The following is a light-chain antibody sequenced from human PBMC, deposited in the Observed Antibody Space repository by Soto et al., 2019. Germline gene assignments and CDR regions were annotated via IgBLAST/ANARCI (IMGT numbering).Light chain of an antibody. CDR1: QSVSGN. CDR3: QQYNNWPLT. CDR2: GAS. J-gene: IGKJ1*01. Sequence: EIVMTQSPATLSVSPGERATLSCRASQSVSGNLAWYQQKPGQAPSLLIYGASTRATGIPSRFSGSGSGIDFTLTISSLQSEDFADYYCQQYNNWPLTFGQGTKVEI. V-gene: IGKV3-15*01.